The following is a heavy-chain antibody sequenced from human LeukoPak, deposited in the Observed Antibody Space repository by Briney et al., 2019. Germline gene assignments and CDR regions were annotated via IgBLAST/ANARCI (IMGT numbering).Heavy chain of an antibody. CDR2: IYYSGST. CDR1: GGSISSYY. J-gene: IGHJ6*02. V-gene: IGHV4-59*08. Sequence: SETLSLTCTVSGGSISSYYWSWIRQPPGKGLEWIGYIYYSGSTNYNPSLKSRVTISVDTSKNQFSLKLSSVTAADTAVYYCARQPAWDYYYYGMDVWGQGTTVTVSS. CDR3: ARQPAWDYYYYGMDV.